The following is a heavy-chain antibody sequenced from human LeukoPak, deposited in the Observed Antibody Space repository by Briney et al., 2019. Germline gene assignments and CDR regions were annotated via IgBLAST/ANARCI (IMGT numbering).Heavy chain of an antibody. D-gene: IGHD1-1*01. V-gene: IGHV3-30-3*01. CDR3: ARVFNWNDDYFDY. J-gene: IGHJ4*02. CDR2: ISYDGSNK. Sequence: GGSLRLSCAASGFTFSSSAMHWVRQAPGKGLEWVAVISYDGSNKYYADSVKGRFTISRDNSKNTLYLQMNSLRAEDTAVYYCARVFNWNDDYFDYWGQGTLVTVSS. CDR1: GFTFSSSA.